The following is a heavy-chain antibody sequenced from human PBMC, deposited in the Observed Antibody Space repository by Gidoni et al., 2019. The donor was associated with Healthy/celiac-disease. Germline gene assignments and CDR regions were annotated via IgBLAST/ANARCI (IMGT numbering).Heavy chain of an antibody. CDR3: ARCRRNTYYYDRGYFDY. V-gene: IGHV4-34*01. CDR2: INHSGST. Sequence: QVQLQQWGAGLLKPSETLSLTCAVYGGSFSGSYWRWIRQPPGKGLEWIGEINHSGSTNYNPSLKSRVTISVDTSKNQFSLKLSSVTAADTAVYYCARCRRNTYYYDRGYFDYWGQGTLVTVSS. J-gene: IGHJ4*02. CDR1: GGSFSGSY. D-gene: IGHD3-22*01.